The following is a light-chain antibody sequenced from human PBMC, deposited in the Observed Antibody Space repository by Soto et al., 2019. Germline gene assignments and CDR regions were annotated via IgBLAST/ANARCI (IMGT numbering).Light chain of an antibody. V-gene: IGKV4-1*01. CDR2: WAS. CDR1: QSVLYSSNNKNY. CDR3: QQYYSTPRT. Sequence: DIVMTQSPDSLAVSLGERATINCKSSQSVLYSSNNKNYLDWYQQKPGQPPKLLIYWASTRESGVPVRFSGSGSGTDFTLTISSLQAEDVAVYYCQQYYSTPRTFGQGTKVEIK. J-gene: IGKJ1*01.